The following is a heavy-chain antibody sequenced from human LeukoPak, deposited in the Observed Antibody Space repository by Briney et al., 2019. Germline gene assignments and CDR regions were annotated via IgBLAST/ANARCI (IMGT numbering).Heavy chain of an antibody. CDR3: ARSAWPLSYYYYMDV. CDR2: IYYSGST. CDR1: GGSISSYY. V-gene: IGHV4-59*01. Sequence: PSETLSPTCTVSGGSISSYYWSWIRQPPGKGLEWIGYIYYSGSTNYNPSLKSRVTISVDTSKNQFSLKLSSVTAADTAVYYCARSAWPLSYYYYMDVWGKGTTVTISS. J-gene: IGHJ6*03.